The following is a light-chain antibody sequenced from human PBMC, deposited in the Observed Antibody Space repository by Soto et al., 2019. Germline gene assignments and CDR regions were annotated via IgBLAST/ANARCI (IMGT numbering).Light chain of an antibody. J-gene: IGKJ1*01. CDR2: DAS. CDR3: QQSNIWPGT. Sequence: IRLSQPPDTLYTSLIYIVTITFRASQSFTRWLAWYQQKPGKAPKLLIYDASNLEIGAPSRFSGSGSGTDFSLTISSLQPEDFAVYYCQQSNIWPGTFGHGSNVDIK. V-gene: IGKV1-5*01. CDR1: QSFTRW.